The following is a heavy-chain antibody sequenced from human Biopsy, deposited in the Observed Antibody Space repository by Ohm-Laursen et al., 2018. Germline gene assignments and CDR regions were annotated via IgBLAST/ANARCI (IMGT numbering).Heavy chain of an antibody. J-gene: IGHJ3*01. V-gene: IGHV1-2*06. Sequence: SSVKVSCKASGYTFTGHSCHWVRQAPGQRLEWVGRIDPNSDDTKYAQKFQGRIAMTTDTSITTAYLEVSSLTSDDATVYFCARASAYGVFDVWGQGTIVTVSS. CDR2: IDPNSDDT. CDR1: GYTFTGHS. D-gene: IGHD4/OR15-4a*01. CDR3: ARASAYGVFDV.